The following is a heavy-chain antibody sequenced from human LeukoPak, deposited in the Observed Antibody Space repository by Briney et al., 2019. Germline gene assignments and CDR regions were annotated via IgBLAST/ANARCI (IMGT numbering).Heavy chain of an antibody. Sequence: SETLSLTCTVSGYSISSGYCWGWIRQPPGKGLEWIGSICHSGSTYYNPSLKSRVTISVDTSKNQFSLKLSSVTAADTAVYYCARGEMATIEDAFDIWGQGTMVTVSS. V-gene: IGHV4-38-2*02. CDR3: ARGEMATIEDAFDI. CDR1: GYSISSGYC. D-gene: IGHD5-24*01. J-gene: IGHJ3*02. CDR2: ICHSGST.